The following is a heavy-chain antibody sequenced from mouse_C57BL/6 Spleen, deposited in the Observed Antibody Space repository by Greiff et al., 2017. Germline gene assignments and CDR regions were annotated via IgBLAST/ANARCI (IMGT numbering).Heavy chain of an antibody. V-gene: IGHV1-15*01. CDR1: GYTFTDYE. Sequence: VQRVESGAELVRPGASVTLSCKASGYTFTDYEMHWVKQTPVHGLEWIGAIDPETGGTAYNQKFKGKAILTADKSSSTAYMELRSLTSEDSAVYYCLKGFAYWGQGTLVTVSA. CDR2: IDPETGGT. J-gene: IGHJ3*01. CDR3: LKGFAY.